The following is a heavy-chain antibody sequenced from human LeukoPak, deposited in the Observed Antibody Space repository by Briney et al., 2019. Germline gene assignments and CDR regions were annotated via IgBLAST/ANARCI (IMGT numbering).Heavy chain of an antibody. CDR2: ISGSGGNT. Sequence: GGSLRLSCATSGFTFSSYAMSWVRQAPGKGLEWVSSISGSGGNTYYADSVKGRFTISRDYSKNTLYLQMNSLRTEETAVYYCAKGYDTSGYDYWGQGTLVTVSS. J-gene: IGHJ4*02. V-gene: IGHV3-23*01. D-gene: IGHD3-22*01. CDR1: GFTFSSYA. CDR3: AKGYDTSGYDY.